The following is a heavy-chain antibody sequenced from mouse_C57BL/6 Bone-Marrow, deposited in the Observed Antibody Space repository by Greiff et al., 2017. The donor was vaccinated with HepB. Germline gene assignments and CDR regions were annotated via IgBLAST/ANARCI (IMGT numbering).Heavy chain of an antibody. J-gene: IGHJ2*01. D-gene: IGHD1-1*01. V-gene: IGHV1-5*01. Sequence: EVQLQQSGTVLARPGASVKMSCKTSGYTFTSYWMHWVKQRPGQGLEWIGAIYPGNSDTSYNQKFKGKAKLTAVTSASTAYMELSSLTNEDSAVYYCTVPYYYGSSPYYFDYWGQGTTLTVSS. CDR3: TVPYYYGSSPYYFDY. CDR1: GYTFTSYW. CDR2: IYPGNSDT.